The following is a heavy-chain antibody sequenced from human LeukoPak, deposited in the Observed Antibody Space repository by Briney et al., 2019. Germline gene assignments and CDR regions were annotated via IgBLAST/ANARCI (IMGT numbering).Heavy chain of an antibody. CDR3: ARDYYYDSSGYQLDY. J-gene: IGHJ4*02. V-gene: IGHV4-4*07. CDR2: IYSSGST. D-gene: IGHD3-22*01. CDR1: GGSISSHY. Sequence: SETLSLTCTVSGGSISSHYWSWIRQPAGKGLEWIGRIYSSGSTNYNPSLKSRVTMSVDTSKNQFSLKLSSVTAADTAVYYCARDYYYDSSGYQLDYWGQGTLVTVSP.